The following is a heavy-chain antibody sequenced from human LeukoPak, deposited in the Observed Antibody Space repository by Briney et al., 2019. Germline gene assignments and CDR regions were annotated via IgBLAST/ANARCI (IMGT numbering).Heavy chain of an antibody. Sequence: PSETLSLTCAVYGGSFSGYYWSWIRQPPGKGLEWIGEINHSGSTNYNPSLKSRVTISVDTSKNQFSLKLSSVTAADTAVYYCARDEGVGATPDYWGQGTLVTVSS. V-gene: IGHV4-34*01. D-gene: IGHD1-26*01. J-gene: IGHJ4*02. CDR2: INHSGST. CDR3: ARDEGVGATPDY. CDR1: GGSFSGYY.